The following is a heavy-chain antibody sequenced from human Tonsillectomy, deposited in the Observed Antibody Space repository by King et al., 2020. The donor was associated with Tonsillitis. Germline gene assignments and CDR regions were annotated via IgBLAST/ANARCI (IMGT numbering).Heavy chain of an antibody. CDR1: GFTFSQYA. J-gene: IGHJ4*02. V-gene: IGHV3-30*01. CDR2: ISYDGSVK. Sequence: VQLVEAGGGVVQPGRSPRLSCAASGFTFSQYAMNWVRQAPGKGREWVAVISYDGSVKYFADSVKGRFTISRDNSKNTLYLQMNSLRAEDTAVYYCARVPPSGYNYFDYWGQGTLVTVSS. CDR3: ARVPPSGYNYFDY. D-gene: IGHD3-3*01.